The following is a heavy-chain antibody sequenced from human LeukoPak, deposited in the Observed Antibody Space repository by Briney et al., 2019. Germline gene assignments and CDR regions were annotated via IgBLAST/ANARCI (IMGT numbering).Heavy chain of an antibody. CDR3: ARSSDVASTPLFDY. D-gene: IGHD3-22*01. CDR1: GFTVSSNY. J-gene: IGHJ4*02. V-gene: IGHV3-53*01. CDR2: IYSGGST. Sequence: GGSLRLSCVASGFTVSSNYMSWVRQAPGKGLEWVSVIYSGGSTYYADSVKGRFTISRDNAKNSLYLQMNSLRAEDTAVYYRARSSDVASTPLFDYWGQGTLVTVSS.